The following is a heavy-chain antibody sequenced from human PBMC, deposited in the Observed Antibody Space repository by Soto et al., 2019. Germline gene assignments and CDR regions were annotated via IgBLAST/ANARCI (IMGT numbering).Heavy chain of an antibody. Sequence: EVQLVESGGGLIQPGGSLRLSCAASGFTVSNNYMSWVRQAPGKGLEWVSVIYSGGTTYYSDSVKGRFTISRDNSKNTMYLQMNSLRAEDTGVYYCARDGGSSGVDYWGQGTLVTVSS. J-gene: IGHJ4*02. CDR2: IYSGGTT. D-gene: IGHD6-19*01. V-gene: IGHV3-53*01. CDR3: ARDGGSSGVDY. CDR1: GFTVSNNY.